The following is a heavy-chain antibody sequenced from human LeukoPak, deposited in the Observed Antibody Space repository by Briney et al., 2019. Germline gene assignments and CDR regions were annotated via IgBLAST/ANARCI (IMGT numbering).Heavy chain of an antibody. CDR3: ARYSNSGGDY. CDR2: INPNNGGT. V-gene: IGHV1-2*02. D-gene: IGHD6-6*01. CDR1: GDIFSTYA. Sequence: ASVKVSCKASGDIFSTYAFSWVRQAPGQGLEWMGWINPNNGGTNQVQKFQGRVTMTRDTSINTAYMEVSSLRSDDTAVYYCARYSNSGGDYWGQGTLVTVSS. J-gene: IGHJ4*02.